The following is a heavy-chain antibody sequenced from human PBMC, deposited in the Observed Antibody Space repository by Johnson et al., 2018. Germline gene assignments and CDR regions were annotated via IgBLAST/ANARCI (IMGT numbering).Heavy chain of an antibody. Sequence: QVQLQESGPGLVKXSETXSLXCTVSGGSISSYYWSWIRQSPVEGLEWIGYVYYSGSTNYNPYLKSRVSISLDTSKKEFSLTLRSVTAADTAVYYCATMKHSYDYVVTFDVWGQGKMVIVSS. CDR3: ATMKHSYDYVVTFDV. V-gene: IGHV4-59*03. J-gene: IGHJ3*01. D-gene: IGHD3-16*01. CDR2: VYYSGST. CDR1: GGSISSYY.